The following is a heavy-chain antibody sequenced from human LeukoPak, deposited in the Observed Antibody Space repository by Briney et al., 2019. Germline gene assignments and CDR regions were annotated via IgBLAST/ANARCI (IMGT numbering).Heavy chain of an antibody. D-gene: IGHD3-22*01. CDR2: IYRGGNT. Sequence: SETLSLTCGVSGGSLSGNYWTWIRQSPGKALEWLGEIYRGGNTKYNLSLESRITISLDTSKSYFTLNLTSVTAADTAVYFSARLRPFGSSWLYYDHWGQGTLVTVSS. J-gene: IGHJ4*02. CDR3: ARLRPFGSSWLYYDH. CDR1: GGSLSGNY. V-gene: IGHV4-34*01.